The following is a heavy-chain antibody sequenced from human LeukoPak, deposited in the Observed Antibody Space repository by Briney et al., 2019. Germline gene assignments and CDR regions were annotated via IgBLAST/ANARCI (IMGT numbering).Heavy chain of an antibody. J-gene: IGHJ6*02. V-gene: IGHV4-39*01. Sequence: SETLSLTCTVSGGSISSSSYYWGWIRQPPGKGLEWIGSIYYSGSTYYNPSLKSRVTISVDTSKNQFSLKLSSVTAADTAVYYCARGSIPLYYYYYGMDVWGQGTTVTVSS. CDR2: IYYSGST. CDR3: ARGSIPLYYYYYGMDV. D-gene: IGHD6-6*01. CDR1: GGSISSSSYY.